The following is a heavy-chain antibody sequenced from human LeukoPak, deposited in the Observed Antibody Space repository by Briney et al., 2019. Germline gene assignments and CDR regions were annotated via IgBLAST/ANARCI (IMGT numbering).Heavy chain of an antibody. V-gene: IGHV1-8*03. CDR3: ARDSRAQDAFDI. Sequence: ASVKVSCKASGYTFTSYDINWVRQATGQGLEWMGWMNPNSGNTGYAQKFQGRVTITRNTSISTAYMELSSLRSEDTAVYYCARDSRAQDAFDIWGQGTMVTVSS. CDR2: MNPNSGNT. D-gene: IGHD2-15*01. CDR1: GYTFTSYD. J-gene: IGHJ3*02.